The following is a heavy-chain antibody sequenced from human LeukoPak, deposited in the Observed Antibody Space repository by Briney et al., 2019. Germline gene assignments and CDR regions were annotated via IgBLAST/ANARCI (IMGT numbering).Heavy chain of an antibody. D-gene: IGHD5-18*01. J-gene: IGHJ4*02. V-gene: IGHV1-3*01. CDR1: GYTFTSYG. CDR3: ARDGGGYSLIDY. Sequence: ASVKVSCKASGYTFTSYGISWVRQAPGQRLEWMGWINAGNGNTKYSQKFQGRVTITRDTSASTAYMELSSLRSEDTAVYYCARDGGGYSLIDYWGQGTLVTVSS. CDR2: INAGNGNT.